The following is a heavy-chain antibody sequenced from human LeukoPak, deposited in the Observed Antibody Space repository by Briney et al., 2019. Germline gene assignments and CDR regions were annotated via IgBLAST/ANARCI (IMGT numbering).Heavy chain of an antibody. J-gene: IGHJ6*03. V-gene: IGHV4-34*01. CDR2: INHSGST. CDR1: GGSFSGYY. CDR3: ARGTVGDRYFTYYYYYMDV. Sequence: SETLSLTCAVYGGSFSGYYWSWIRQPPGKGLEWIGEINHSGSTNYNPSLKSRVTISVDTSKNQFSLKLSSVTAADTAVYYCARGTVGDRYFTYYYYYMDVWGKGTTVTVSS. D-gene: IGHD1-26*01.